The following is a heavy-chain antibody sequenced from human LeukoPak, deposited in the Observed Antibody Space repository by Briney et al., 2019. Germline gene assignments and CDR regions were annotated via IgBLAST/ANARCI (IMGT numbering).Heavy chain of an antibody. D-gene: IGHD4-17*01. V-gene: IGHV1-24*01. CDR2: FDPEDGET. CDR3: ATDHKSTTVTTSDYYYGMDV. Sequence: ASVKVSCKVSGYTLTELSMHWVRQAPGKGLEWMGGFDPEDGETIYAQKFQGRVTMTEDTSTDTAYMELSSLRSEDTAVYYCATDHKSTTVTTSDYYYGMDVWGQGTTVTVSS. CDR1: GYTLTELS. J-gene: IGHJ6*02.